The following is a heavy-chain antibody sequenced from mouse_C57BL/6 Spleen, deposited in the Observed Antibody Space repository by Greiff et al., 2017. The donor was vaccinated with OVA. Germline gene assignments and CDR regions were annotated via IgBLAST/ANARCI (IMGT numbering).Heavy chain of an antibody. D-gene: IGHD3-3*01. J-gene: IGHJ2*01. CDR2: IYPGGGYT. CDR3: AREGGLDYLDY. Sequence: QVQLKESGAELVRPGTSVKMSCKASGYTFTNYWIGWAKQRPGHGLEWIGDIYPGGGYTNYNEKFKGKATLTADKSYSTAYMQLSSLTSEDSAIYYCAREGGLDYLDYWGQGTTLTVSS. CDR1: GYTFTNYW. V-gene: IGHV1-63*01.